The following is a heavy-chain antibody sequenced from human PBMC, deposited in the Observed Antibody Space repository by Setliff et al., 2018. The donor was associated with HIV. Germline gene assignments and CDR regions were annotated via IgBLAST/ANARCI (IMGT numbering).Heavy chain of an antibody. J-gene: IGHJ6*02. Sequence: SETLSLTCAVYGVFFSGYYWSWIRQPPGKGLEWIGEINHRGITNYGPSLKSRVTISVDTSKNQFSLKLRSVTAADTAVYYCARVVWMAAAGTIDYYYYGMDIWGQGTTVTVSS. V-gene: IGHV4-34*01. CDR3: ARVVWMAAAGTIDYYYYGMDI. D-gene: IGHD6-13*01. CDR2: INHRGIT. CDR1: GVFFSGYY.